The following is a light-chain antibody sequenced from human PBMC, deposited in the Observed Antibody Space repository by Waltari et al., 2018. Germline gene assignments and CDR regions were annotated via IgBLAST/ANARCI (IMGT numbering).Light chain of an antibody. CDR3: QQYYSTPF. V-gene: IGKV4-1*01. J-gene: IGKJ3*01. CDR1: QGVLYSSNNKNY. Sequence: DIVMTQSPDSLAVSLGERATINCKSSQGVLYSSNNKNYLAWYQQKPGQPPKLLIYWASTRESGVPARFSGSGSGTDFTLTISSLQAEDVAVYYCQQYYSTPFFGPGTKVDIK. CDR2: WAS.